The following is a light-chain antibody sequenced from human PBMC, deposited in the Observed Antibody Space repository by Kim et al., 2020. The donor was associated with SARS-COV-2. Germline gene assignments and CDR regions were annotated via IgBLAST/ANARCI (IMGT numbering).Light chain of an antibody. J-gene: IGLJ3*02. CDR1: SSVVDYNY. V-gene: IGLV2-14*01. Sequence: SITRSGTGTSSVVDYNYVSWYQQYPGKAPRLMIYEVTKRPSWVSDRFSGSKSGNAASLTIYRIQAEDEADYYCRSYTRTKTLEFGGGTKRTVL. CDR3: RSYTRTKTLE. CDR2: EVT.